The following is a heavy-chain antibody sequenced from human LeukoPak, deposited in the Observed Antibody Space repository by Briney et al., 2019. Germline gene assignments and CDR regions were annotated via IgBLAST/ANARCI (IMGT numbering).Heavy chain of an antibody. CDR1: GFIFSNHW. Sequence: GGSLRLSCVASGFIFSNHWMTWVRQAPGKGLEWVANINQEGSEIYYVDSVGGRFTISRDNSKNTLYLRMNSLRAEDTAVYYCASGGYDFWSGYFPFDYWGQGTLVTVSS. CDR3: ASGGYDFWSGYFPFDY. V-gene: IGHV3-7*03. J-gene: IGHJ4*02. CDR2: INQEGSEI. D-gene: IGHD3-3*01.